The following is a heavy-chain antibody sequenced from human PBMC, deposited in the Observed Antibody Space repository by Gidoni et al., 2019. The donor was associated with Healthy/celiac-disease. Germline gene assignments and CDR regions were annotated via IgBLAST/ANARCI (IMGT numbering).Heavy chain of an antibody. J-gene: IGHJ4*02. V-gene: IGHV2-26*01. D-gene: IGHD3-10*01. CDR1: AFSLSNARMG. CDR2: IFSNDEK. Sequence: QVTLKESGPVLVKPTETLTLTCTVSAFSLSNARMGVSWIRQPPGKALEWLAHIFSNDEKSYSTSLKSRLTISKDTSKSQVVLTMTNMDPVDTATYYCARIQINEVYGMARGVTTVLIHYWGQGTLVTVSS. CDR3: ARIQINEVYGMARGVTTVLIHY.